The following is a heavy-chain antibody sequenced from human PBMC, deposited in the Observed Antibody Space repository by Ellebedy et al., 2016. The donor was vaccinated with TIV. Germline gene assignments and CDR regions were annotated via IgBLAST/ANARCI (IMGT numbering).Heavy chain of an antibody. CDR3: VGMEVTVPFDY. CDR1: GFTFSSYW. D-gene: IGHD2-21*02. V-gene: IGHV3-7*01. J-gene: IGHJ4*02. CDR2: IKEDGSVR. Sequence: GESLKISCAASGFTFSSYWMSWVRQAPGKGLEWVANIKEDGSVRYYVDSVKGRFTISRDNAKNSLYLQMNSLRAEDTAVYYCVGMEVTVPFDYWGQGTLVTVSS.